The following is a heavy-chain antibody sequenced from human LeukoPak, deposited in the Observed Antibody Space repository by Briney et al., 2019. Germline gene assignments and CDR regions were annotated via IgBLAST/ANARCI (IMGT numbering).Heavy chain of an antibody. D-gene: IGHD6-19*01. CDR1: GFTFSSYG. Sequence: GRSLRLSCAASGFTFSSYGMHWVRQAPGKGLEWVAVISYDGSNKYYADSVKGRFTISRDNSKNTLYLQMNSLRAEDTAVYYCVRGWYYFDYWGQGTLVTVSS. V-gene: IGHV3-30*03. J-gene: IGHJ4*02. CDR3: VRGWYYFDY. CDR2: ISYDGSNK.